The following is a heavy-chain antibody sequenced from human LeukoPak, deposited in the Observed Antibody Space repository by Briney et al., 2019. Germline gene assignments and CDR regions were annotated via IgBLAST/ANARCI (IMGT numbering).Heavy chain of an antibody. CDR1: GFTFSSYA. CDR3: AKTTTGYSSGRFPGWPVDC. V-gene: IGHV3-23*01. Sequence: PAVSLRLSCAASGFTFSSYAMYWVRQSPGKGLEWVSGIFGSGGSTHYADSVKGRFTISRDNSKNTVYLQMNSLRAEDTAVYYCAKTTTGYSSGRFPGWPVDCWGQGTLVTVSS. D-gene: IGHD6-19*01. J-gene: IGHJ4*02. CDR2: IFGSGGST.